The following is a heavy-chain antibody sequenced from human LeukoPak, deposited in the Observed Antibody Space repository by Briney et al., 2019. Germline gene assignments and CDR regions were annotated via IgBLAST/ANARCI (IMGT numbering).Heavy chain of an antibody. J-gene: IGHJ4*02. CDR3: ARDPDRSSWLGYYFDY. V-gene: IGHV3-7*01. CDR1: GFTFTLYW. D-gene: IGHD6-13*01. Sequence: PAGSLRLSCATSGFTFTLYWMNWVRQAPGKGLEWVSTIKQDGSEKSYVDSVKGRFTISRDNAKHSLYLQMNSLRAEDTAVYFCARDPDRSSWLGYYFDYWGQGTLVTVSS. CDR2: IKQDGSEK.